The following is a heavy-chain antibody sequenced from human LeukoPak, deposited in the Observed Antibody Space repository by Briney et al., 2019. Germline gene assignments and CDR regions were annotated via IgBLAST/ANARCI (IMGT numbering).Heavy chain of an antibody. CDR1: GFTLSSYS. D-gene: IGHD2-2*01. Sequence: PGGSLRLSCAASGFTLSSYSMNWVRQAPGKGPEWVSYIGSSGTIHDADSVKGRFTISRDNAKNSLYLQMNSLRAEDTAVYYCARDCSSTGCPAWHAFDIWGQGTMVTVSS. CDR2: IGSSGTI. J-gene: IGHJ3*02. V-gene: IGHV3-48*01. CDR3: ARDCSSTGCPAWHAFDI.